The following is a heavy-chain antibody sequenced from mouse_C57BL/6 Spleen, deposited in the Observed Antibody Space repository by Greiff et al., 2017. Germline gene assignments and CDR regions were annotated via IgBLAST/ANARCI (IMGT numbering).Heavy chain of an antibody. CDR1: GYTFTSYW. D-gene: IGHD1-1*01. CDR2: IHPNSGST. CDR3: ARDYGSGYFDY. J-gene: IGHJ2*01. Sequence: QVQLQQPGAELVKPGASVKLSCKASGYTFTSYWMHWVKQRPGQGLEWIGMIHPNSGSTNYNEKFNSKATLTVDKSSSTAYMQLSSLTSEDSAVYYCARDYGSGYFDYWGQGTTLTVSS. V-gene: IGHV1-64*01.